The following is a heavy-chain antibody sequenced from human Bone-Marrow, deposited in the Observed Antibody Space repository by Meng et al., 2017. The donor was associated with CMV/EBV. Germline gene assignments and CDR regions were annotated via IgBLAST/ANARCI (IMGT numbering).Heavy chain of an antibody. CDR1: GFTFSSYS. J-gene: IGHJ6*02. CDR3: ARDGGYLAARPGGGGDYYYYGMDV. CDR2: ISSSSSYI. D-gene: IGHD6-6*01. V-gene: IGHV3-21*01. Sequence: GGSLRLSCAASGFTFSSYSMNWVRQAPGKGLEWVSSISSSSSYIYYADSVKGRFTISRDNAKNSLYLQMNSLRAEDTAVDYCARDGGYLAARPGGGGDYYYYGMDVWGQGTTVTVSS.